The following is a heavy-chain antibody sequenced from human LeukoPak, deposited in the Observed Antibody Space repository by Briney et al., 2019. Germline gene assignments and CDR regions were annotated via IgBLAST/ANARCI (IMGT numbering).Heavy chain of an antibody. V-gene: IGHV4/OR15-8*02. D-gene: IGHD1-26*01. CDR2: ISLAGQT. J-gene: IGHJ4*02. Sequence: KASETLSLTCGVSGGSISGTNWWSWVRQPPGQGLEWIGEISLAGQTNYNPSLNGRVTMSLDKSSNQLSLHLTSVTAADTATYCSRESGPFCPFGYWGQGTLVIVSS. CDR3: SRESGPFCPFGY. CDR1: GGSISGTNW.